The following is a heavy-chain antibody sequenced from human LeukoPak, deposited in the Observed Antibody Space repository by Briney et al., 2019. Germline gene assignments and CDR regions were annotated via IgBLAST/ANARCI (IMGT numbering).Heavy chain of an antibody. CDR1: GSSISGHY. Sequence: PSETLSLTCTVSGSSISGHYWSWIRQSPEKGLESIAYVFSTGSPNYNPSLESRGTISVDTSKNQISLTLISVTAADTALYYCARARYYSDAGSYFIDQWGQGTPVTVSS. CDR3: ARARYYSDAGSYFIDQ. J-gene: IGHJ5*02. CDR2: VFSTGSP. D-gene: IGHD3-10*01. V-gene: IGHV4-59*11.